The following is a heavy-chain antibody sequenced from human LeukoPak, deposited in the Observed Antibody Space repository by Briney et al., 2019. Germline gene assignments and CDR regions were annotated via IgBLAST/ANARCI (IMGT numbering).Heavy chain of an antibody. CDR3: AKGDTTWELPHDY. CDR2: ISSSGTV. Sequence: PGGSLRLSCAASGFTFSSHEMNWVRQGPGKGLEWVSHISSSGTVQYADSVKGRFTISRDNAKNSLYLQMNSLRVEDTAVYYCAKGDTTWELPHDYWGQGTLVTVSS. CDR1: GFTFSSHE. D-gene: IGHD1-26*01. V-gene: IGHV3-48*03. J-gene: IGHJ4*02.